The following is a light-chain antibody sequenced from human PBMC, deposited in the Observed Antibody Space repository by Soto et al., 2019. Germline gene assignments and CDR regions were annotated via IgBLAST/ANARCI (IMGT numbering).Light chain of an antibody. CDR1: GSSIDYH. J-gene: IGLJ7*01. V-gene: IGLV1-51*02. CDR2: ENN. CDR3: GTWAGSLRVAV. Sequence: QSVLTQPPSVSAAPGQTVTISCSGGGSSIDYHVSWYQHLPGTAPKLLIYENNKRPSGIPDRFSGSKSGTSATLVITGLQTGDEADYYCGTWAGSLRVAVFGGGTQLTVL.